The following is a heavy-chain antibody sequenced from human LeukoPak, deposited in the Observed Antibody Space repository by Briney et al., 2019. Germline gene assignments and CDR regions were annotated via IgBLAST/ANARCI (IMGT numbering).Heavy chain of an antibody. V-gene: IGHV3-33*01. J-gene: IGHJ4*02. Sequence: PGGSLRLSCAASGFTFSSYGMHWVRQAPGKGLEWVAVIWYDGSNKYYADSVKGRFTISRDNSKNTLYLQMNSLRAEDTDVYYCAREGGSGSYYNIYYFDYWGQGTLVTVSS. D-gene: IGHD3-10*01. CDR3: AREGGSGSYYNIYYFDY. CDR2: IWYDGSNK. CDR1: GFTFSSYG.